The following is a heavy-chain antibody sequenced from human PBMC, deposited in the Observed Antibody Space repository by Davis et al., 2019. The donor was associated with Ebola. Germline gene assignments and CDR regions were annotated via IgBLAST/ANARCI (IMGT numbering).Heavy chain of an antibody. J-gene: IGHJ4*02. V-gene: IGHV4-31*03. D-gene: IGHD1-26*01. CDR2: IYYSGST. Sequence: PSETLSLTCTVSGGSISSGGYYWSWIRQHPGKGLEWIGYIYYSGSTYYNPSLKSRVTISVDTSKNQFSLKLSSETAADTAVYYCARADSTGVLWEVYFDYWGQGTLVTVSS. CDR3: ARADSTGVLWEVYFDY. CDR1: GGSISSGGYY.